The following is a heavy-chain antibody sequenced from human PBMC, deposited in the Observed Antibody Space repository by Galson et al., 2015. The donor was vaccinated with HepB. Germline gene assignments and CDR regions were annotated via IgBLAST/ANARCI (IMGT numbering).Heavy chain of an antibody. D-gene: IGHD2-2*01. CDR2: ISSRSTTIDYAT. CDR3: RGYCSSTSCYAVVDY. J-gene: IGHJ4*02. V-gene: IGHV3-73*01. CDR1: GFSLTDYS. Sequence: SLRLSCAASGFSLTDYSMSWVRQAPGKGLEWVAYISSRSTTIDYATAYAASVKGRFTISRDDSKNTAYLQMNSLKTEDTAVYYCRGYCSSTSCYAVVDYWGQGTLVTVSS.